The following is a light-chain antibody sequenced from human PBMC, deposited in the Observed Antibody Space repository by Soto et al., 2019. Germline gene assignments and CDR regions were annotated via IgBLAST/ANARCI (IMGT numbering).Light chain of an antibody. CDR1: SSDVGGYNY. CDR2: EVT. Sequence: QSALTQPASVSGSPGQSITISCTGTSSDVGGYNYASWYQQHPGRAPKLMIFEVTNRPSGVSDRFSGSKSGNTASLTISGLQAEDEADYYCSSYTTNSTPYVFGTGTKV. V-gene: IGLV2-14*01. CDR3: SSYTTNSTPYV. J-gene: IGLJ1*01.